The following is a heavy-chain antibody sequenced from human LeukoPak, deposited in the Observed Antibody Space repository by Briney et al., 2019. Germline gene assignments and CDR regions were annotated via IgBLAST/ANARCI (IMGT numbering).Heavy chain of an antibody. CDR1: GASIKSHY. Sequence: SETLSLTCAVSGASIKSHYWSWLRQPPGKGLEWIGYIYYSGPTNYNPSLKSRVTISADTSKNRFSLRLSAVTAADTGVYFCGRYYYGAGYFDYWGQGILVTVSS. V-gene: IGHV4-59*11. CDR3: GRYYYGAGYFDY. D-gene: IGHD3-10*01. CDR2: IYYSGPT. J-gene: IGHJ4*02.